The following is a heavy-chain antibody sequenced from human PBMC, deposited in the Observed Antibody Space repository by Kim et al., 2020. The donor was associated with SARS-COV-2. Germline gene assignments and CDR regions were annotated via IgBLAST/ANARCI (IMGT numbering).Heavy chain of an antibody. CDR1: GFTFTRYA. D-gene: IGHD3-3*01. CDR2: VDNGGGI. V-gene: IGHV3-23*01. CDR3: AKGGGTIPFGY. Sequence: GGSLRLSCAASGFTFTRYAVSWGRQAPGKGLEWVSTVDNGGGIFYADSVKGRFTISRDISKHTLYLQMSSLRAEDTAVYYCAKGGGTIPFGYWGQGTLVT. J-gene: IGHJ4*02.